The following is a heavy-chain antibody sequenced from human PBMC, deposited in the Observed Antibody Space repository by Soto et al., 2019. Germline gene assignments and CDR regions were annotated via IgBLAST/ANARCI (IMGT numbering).Heavy chain of an antibody. CDR2: IYYSGST. D-gene: IGHD5-18*01. J-gene: IGHJ4*02. Sequence: SETLSLTCTVSGGSISSYYWSWIRQPPGKGLEWIGYIYYSGSTNYNPSLKSRVTISVDTSKNQFSLKLSSVTAADTAVYYCARVRKLWGYSYGTFDYWGQGTLVT. V-gene: IGHV4-59*01. CDR3: ARVRKLWGYSYGTFDY. CDR1: GGSISSYY.